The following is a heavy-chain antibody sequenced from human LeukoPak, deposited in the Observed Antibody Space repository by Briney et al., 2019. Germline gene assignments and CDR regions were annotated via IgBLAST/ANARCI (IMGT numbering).Heavy chain of an antibody. V-gene: IGHV4-59*01. CDR3: ARGGVIAPQTFDY. CDR1: GDSISSFY. D-gene: IGHD2-21*01. Sequence: PSETLSLTCTVSGDSISSFYWSWIRQPPGKGLEYIGYIYYSGSTNYNPSLKSRVTISVDTSKNQFSLKLSSVTAADTAVYYCARGGVIAPQTFDYWGQGTLVTVSS. J-gene: IGHJ4*02. CDR2: IYYSGST.